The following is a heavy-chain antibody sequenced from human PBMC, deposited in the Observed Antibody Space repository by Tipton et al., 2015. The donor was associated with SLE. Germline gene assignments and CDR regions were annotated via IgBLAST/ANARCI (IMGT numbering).Heavy chain of an antibody. CDR1: GGSFSGYY. CDR3: ARGGELVLFDY. V-gene: IGHV4-34*01. CDR2: INHSGST. Sequence: TLSLTCAVYGGSFSGYYWSWIRQPPGKGLEWIGEINHSGSTNYNPSLKSRVTISVDTSKNQFSLKLSSVTAADTAVYYCARGGELVLFDYWGQGTLVTVSS. J-gene: IGHJ4*02. D-gene: IGHD1-7*01.